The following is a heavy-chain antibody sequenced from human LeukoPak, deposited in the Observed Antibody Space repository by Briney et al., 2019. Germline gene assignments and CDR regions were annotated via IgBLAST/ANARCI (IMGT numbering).Heavy chain of an antibody. J-gene: IGHJ4*02. CDR1: GFTVSSNY. Sequence: GGSLRLSCAASGFTVSSNYTSWARQTPGKGIKWISDIYSGDRGTYYADSVTGRFTVSRDNAKSTLYLQMTSLRAEDTAVYYCATAFYINDVAGVDYWGQGTLVTVSS. CDR3: ATAFYINDVAGVDY. CDR2: IYSGDRGT. D-gene: IGHD2/OR15-2a*01. V-gene: IGHV3-53*01.